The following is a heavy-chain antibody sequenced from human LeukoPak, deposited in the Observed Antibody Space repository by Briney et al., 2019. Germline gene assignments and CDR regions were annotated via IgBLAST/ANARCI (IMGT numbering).Heavy chain of an antibody. D-gene: IGHD5-24*01. Sequence: ASVKVSCKASGGTFSRYAISWVRQAPGQGLEWMGGIIPIFGTANYAQKFQGRVTITADESTSTAYMELSSLRSEDTAVYYCARGGDGYNYRNWGQGTLVTVSS. J-gene: IGHJ4*02. V-gene: IGHV1-69*13. CDR1: GGTFSRYA. CDR3: ARGGDGYNYRN. CDR2: IIPIFGTA.